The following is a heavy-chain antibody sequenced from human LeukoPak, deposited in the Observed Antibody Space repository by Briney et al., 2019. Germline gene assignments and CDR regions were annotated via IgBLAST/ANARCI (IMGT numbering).Heavy chain of an antibody. D-gene: IGHD5-18*01. CDR1: GYTFTSYG. CDR2: ISAYNGNT. Sequence: ASVKVSCKASGYTFTSYGISWVRQAPGQGLEWMGWISAYNGNTNYAQKLQGRVTMTTDTSTSTAYTELRSLRSDDTAVYYCAREDTAMDLNWFDPWGQGTLVTVSS. J-gene: IGHJ5*02. CDR3: AREDTAMDLNWFDP. V-gene: IGHV1-18*04.